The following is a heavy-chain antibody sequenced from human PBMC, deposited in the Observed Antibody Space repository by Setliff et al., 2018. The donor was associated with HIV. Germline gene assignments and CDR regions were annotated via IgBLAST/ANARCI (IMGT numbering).Heavy chain of an antibody. CDR2: IDPSGSYT. CDR3: ARVGPGHRDGKIYDTFDI. CDR1: GYSFTTYW. V-gene: IGHV5-10-1*01. D-gene: IGHD5-12*01. J-gene: IGHJ3*02. Sequence: PGESLKISCMGSGYSFTTYWITWVRQMPGKGLEWMGRIDPSGSYTDYSQSFHGHVTLSVDRSINTAYLQWSSLKASDTAMYYCARVGPGHRDGKIYDTFDIWGQGTLVTVSS.